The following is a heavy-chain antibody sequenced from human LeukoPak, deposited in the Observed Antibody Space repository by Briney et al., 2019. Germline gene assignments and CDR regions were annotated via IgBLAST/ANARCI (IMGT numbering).Heavy chain of an antibody. J-gene: IGHJ4*02. CDR2: IYYSGST. V-gene: IGHV4-61*08. Sequence: SETLSLTCTVSGGSISSGGYYWSWIRQHPGKGLEWIGYIYYSGSTNYNPSLKSRVTISVDTSKNQFSLKLSSVTAADTAVYYCARAKRDYGEYVGGYYFDYWGQGTLVTVSS. CDR3: ARAKRDYGEYVGGYYFDY. D-gene: IGHD4-17*01. CDR1: GGSISSGGYY.